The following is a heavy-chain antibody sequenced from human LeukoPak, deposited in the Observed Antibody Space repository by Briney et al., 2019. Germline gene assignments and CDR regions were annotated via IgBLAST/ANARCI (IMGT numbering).Heavy chain of an antibody. CDR2: ISYDGSNK. Sequence: PGGSLRLSCAASGFTFSSYGMHWVRQAPGKGLEWVAVISYDGSNKYYADSVKGRFTISRDNSKNTLYLQMNSLRAEDTAVCYCAKDLYGDYGYWGQGTLVTVSS. D-gene: IGHD4-17*01. J-gene: IGHJ4*02. CDR1: GFTFSSYG. V-gene: IGHV3-30*18. CDR3: AKDLYGDYGY.